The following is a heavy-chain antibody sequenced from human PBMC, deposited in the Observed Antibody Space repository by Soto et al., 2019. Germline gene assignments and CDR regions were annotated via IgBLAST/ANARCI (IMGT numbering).Heavy chain of an antibody. V-gene: IGHV3-53*02. D-gene: IGHD6-6*01. J-gene: IGHJ4*02. Sequence: EVQLVETGGGLIQPGGSLRLSCAASGFTVSSNYMNWVRQAPGKGLEWVPIIYSDGTTSYADSVKGRFTISRDNFKNTLHLQMNSLRAEDTAVYYCAILSNWGQGTLVTVSS. CDR1: GFTVSSNY. CDR3: AILSN. CDR2: IYSDGTT.